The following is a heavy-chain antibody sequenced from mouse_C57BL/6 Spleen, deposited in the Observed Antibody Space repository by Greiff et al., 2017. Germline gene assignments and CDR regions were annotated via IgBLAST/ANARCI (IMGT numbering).Heavy chain of an antibody. Sequence: EVKVEESGPGLVKPSQSLSLTCSVTGYSITSGYYWNWIRQFPGNKLEWMGYISYDGSNNYNPSLKNRISITRDTSKNQFFLKLNSVTTEDTATYYCARDTGYYAMDYWGQGTSVTVSS. V-gene: IGHV3-6*01. CDR2: ISYDGSN. J-gene: IGHJ4*01. D-gene: IGHD3-1*01. CDR1: GYSITSGYY. CDR3: ARDTGYYAMDY.